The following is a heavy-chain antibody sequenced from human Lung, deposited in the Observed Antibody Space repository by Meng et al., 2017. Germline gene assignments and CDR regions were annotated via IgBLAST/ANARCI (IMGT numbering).Heavy chain of an antibody. J-gene: IGHJ4*02. CDR2: TYYRSKWYH. Sequence: QVQLHQPGPGLVKPSQTLSLTCAISRDIVSSNSAAWHWIRQSPSRGLEWLGRTYYRSKWYHEYAVSVKSRITISPDTPKNQFSLQLNSMTPEDTAVYYCARGINGGCGDWGQGTLVTVSS. CDR1: RDIVSSNSAA. D-gene: IGHD4-23*01. CDR3: ARGINGGCGD. V-gene: IGHV6-1*01.